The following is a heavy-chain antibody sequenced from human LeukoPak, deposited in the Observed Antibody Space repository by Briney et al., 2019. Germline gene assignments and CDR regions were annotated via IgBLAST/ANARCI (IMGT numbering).Heavy chain of an antibody. CDR3: AAARQNYDILTGYPSYYYMDV. V-gene: IGHV1-2*02. CDR1: GYTFTGYY. J-gene: IGHJ6*03. Sequence: ASVKVSCKASGYTFTGYYMHWVRQAPGQGLEWMGWINPNSGGTNYAQKFQERVTITRDMSTSTAYMELSSLRSEDTAVYYCAAARQNYDILTGYPSYYYMDVWGKGTTVTVSS. CDR2: INPNSGGT. D-gene: IGHD3-9*01.